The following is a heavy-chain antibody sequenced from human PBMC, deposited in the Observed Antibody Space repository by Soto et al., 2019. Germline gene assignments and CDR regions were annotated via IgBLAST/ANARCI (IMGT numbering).Heavy chain of an antibody. CDR3: AREVNSSPARGPNWFDP. Sequence: QVQLQESGPGLVQPSGTLSLTCAVSGDSINNSHWWSWVRQPQGKGREWIGETYHSGTTNYNPSLKTRVTISIDKSKNQFSLKMNSVTAADTAVYYCAREVNSSPARGPNWFDPWGQGTLVTVSS. V-gene: IGHV4-4*02. D-gene: IGHD6-13*01. J-gene: IGHJ5*02. CDR1: GDSINNSHW. CDR2: TYHSGTT.